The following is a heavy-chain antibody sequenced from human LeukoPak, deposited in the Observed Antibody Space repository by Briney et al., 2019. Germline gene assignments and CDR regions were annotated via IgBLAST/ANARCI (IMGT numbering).Heavy chain of an antibody. V-gene: IGHV3-48*03. CDR1: GLTFSGYD. D-gene: IGHD3-10*02. Sequence: GGSLRLSCEASGLTFSGYDMNWVRQAPGKGLEWVSYISSSGSSIYYADSVKGRFTISRDNAKNSLYLQTNSLRAEDTGVYYCAELGITMIGGVWGKGTTVTISS. J-gene: IGHJ6*04. CDR2: ISSSGSSI. CDR3: AELGITMIGGV.